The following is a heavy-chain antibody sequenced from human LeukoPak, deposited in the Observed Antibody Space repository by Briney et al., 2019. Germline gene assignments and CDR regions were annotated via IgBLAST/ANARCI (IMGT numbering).Heavy chain of an antibody. D-gene: IGHD3-9*01. CDR1: GYTFTSYD. V-gene: IGHV1-2*02. J-gene: IGHJ5*02. CDR3: ARKYDILTGYDNWFDP. Sequence: ASVKVSCKASGYTFTSYDINWVRQATGQGLEWMGWINPNSGGTKYAEKFQGRVTMTGDTSISTAYMELSRLRSDDTAVYFCARKYDILTGYDNWFDPWGQGTLVTVSS. CDR2: INPNSGGT.